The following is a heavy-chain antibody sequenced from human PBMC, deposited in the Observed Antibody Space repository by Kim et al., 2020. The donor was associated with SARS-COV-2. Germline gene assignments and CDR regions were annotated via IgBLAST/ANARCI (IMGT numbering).Heavy chain of an antibody. J-gene: IGHJ6*03. CDR3: ARHGCTSCYRDYYYYYMDV. CDR1: GGSISSSSYY. Sequence: SETLSLTCTVSGGSISSSSYYWGWIRQPPGKGLEWIGSIYYSGSTYYNPSLKSRVTISVDTSKNQFSLKLSSVTAADTAVYYCARHGCTSCYRDYYYYYMDVWGKGTTVTVSS. CDR2: IYYSGST. D-gene: IGHD2-2*02. V-gene: IGHV4-39*01.